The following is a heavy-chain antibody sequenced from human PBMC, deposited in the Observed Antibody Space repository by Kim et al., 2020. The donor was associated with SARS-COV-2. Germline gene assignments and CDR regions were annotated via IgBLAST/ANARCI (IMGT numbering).Heavy chain of an antibody. D-gene: IGHD6-19*01. V-gene: IGHV3-23*01. Sequence: GRFTISRDNSKNTLYLQMNSLRAEDTAVYYCAKEGGVRAVAGTRTRWVDYWGQGTLVTVSS. CDR3: AKEGGVRAVAGTRTRWVDY. J-gene: IGHJ4*02.